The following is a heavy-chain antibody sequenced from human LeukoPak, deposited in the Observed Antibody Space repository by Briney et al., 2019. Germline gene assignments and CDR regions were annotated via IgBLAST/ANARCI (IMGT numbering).Heavy chain of an antibody. CDR1: GYTFTGYY. CDR2: IIPIFGTA. D-gene: IGHD3-3*01. V-gene: IGHV1-69*06. Sequence: SVKVSCKASGYTFTGYYMHWLRQAPGQGLEWMGGIIPIFGTANYAQKFQGRVTITADKSTSTAYMELSSLRSEDTAVYYCARENDFWSGYYIGNAFDIWGQGTMVTVSS. J-gene: IGHJ3*02. CDR3: ARENDFWSGYYIGNAFDI.